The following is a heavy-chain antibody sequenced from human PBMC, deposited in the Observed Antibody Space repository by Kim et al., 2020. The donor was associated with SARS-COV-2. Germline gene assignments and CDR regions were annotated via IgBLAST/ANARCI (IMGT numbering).Heavy chain of an antibody. Sequence: SETLSLTCTVSGGSISSYYWSWIRQPPGKGLEWIGYIYYSGSTRSTNYTSSLQSRVAISVDTSKNQFSLKLSSVTAADTAVYYCAKATTGHYYYMDVWGKGTTVTVSS. CDR2: IYYSGSTRST. D-gene: IGHD4-17*01. CDR3: AKATTGHYYYMDV. CDR1: GGSISSYY. J-gene: IGHJ6*03. V-gene: IGHV4-59*08.